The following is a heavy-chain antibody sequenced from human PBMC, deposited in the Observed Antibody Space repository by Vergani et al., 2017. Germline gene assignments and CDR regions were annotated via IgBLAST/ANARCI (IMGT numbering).Heavy chain of an antibody. CDR1: GYSISSGYY. CDR2: IYHSGST. CDR3: VRDVRVSRT. Sequence: QVQLQESGPGLVKPSETLSLTCTVSGYSISSGYYWGWIRQPPGKGLEWIGSIYHSGSTYYNPSLKSRVTISVDTSKNQFSLKLSSVTAADTAVYYCVRDVRVSRTWGQGTLVAVSS. J-gene: IGHJ3*01. V-gene: IGHV4-38-2*02.